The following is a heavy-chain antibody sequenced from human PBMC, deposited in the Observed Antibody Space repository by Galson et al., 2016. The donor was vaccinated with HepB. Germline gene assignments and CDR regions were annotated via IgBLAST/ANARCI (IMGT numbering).Heavy chain of an antibody. V-gene: IGHV3-74*01. CDR2: LNTDDSAT. D-gene: IGHD3-16*01. CDR1: GFTFNSFW. CDR3: ATRLSSAHCYAPSFDS. Sequence: SLRLSCAASGFTFNSFWMHWVRQAPGEGLVWVSRLNTDDSATHYADSVKGRFVISRDNAKNTVYLQMNSLRADDTAVYYCATRLSSAHCYAPSFDSWGQGTLVTVSS. J-gene: IGHJ4*02.